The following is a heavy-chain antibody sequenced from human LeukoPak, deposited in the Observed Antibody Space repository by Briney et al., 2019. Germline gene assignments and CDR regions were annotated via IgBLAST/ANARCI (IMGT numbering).Heavy chain of an antibody. J-gene: IGHJ4*02. CDR1: GYTFTSYA. V-gene: IGHV1-46*01. D-gene: IGHD3-22*01. CDR3: ARGWLRTSSGYYHDYFDY. Sequence: GASVKVSCKASGYTFTSYAIHWVRQAPGQGLEWMGITNPSGGSTSYAQKFQGRVTMTRDTSTSTVYMELSSLRSEDTAVYYCARGWLRTSSGYYHDYFDYWGQGTLVTVSS. CDR2: TNPSGGST.